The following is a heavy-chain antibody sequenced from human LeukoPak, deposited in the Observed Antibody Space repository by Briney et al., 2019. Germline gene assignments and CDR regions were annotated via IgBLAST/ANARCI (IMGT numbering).Heavy chain of an antibody. CDR2: IYYSGST. J-gene: IGHJ5*02. D-gene: IGHD3-10*01. Sequence: PSETLSLTCTVSGGSISSYYWSWIRQPPGKGLEWIGYIYYSGSTNYNPSLKSRVTISVDTSKNQFSLKLSSVTAADTAVYYCARGPRFGELLWHWFDPWGQGTLVTVSS. CDR1: GGSISSYY. V-gene: IGHV4-59*01. CDR3: ARGPRFGELLWHWFDP.